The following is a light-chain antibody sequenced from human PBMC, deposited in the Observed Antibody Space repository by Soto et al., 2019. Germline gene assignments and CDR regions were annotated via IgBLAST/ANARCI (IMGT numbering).Light chain of an antibody. CDR3: VSYTTSASYV. V-gene: IGLV2-8*01. Sequence: QSVLTQPPSASGSPGQSVTISCTGTSSDVGGYNYVSWYQQHPGKAPKLMIYEVNKRPSGVPDRFSGSKSGNMASLTISGLQAEDEADYYCVSYTTSASYVFGTGTKLTVL. CDR1: SSDVGGYNY. J-gene: IGLJ1*01. CDR2: EVN.